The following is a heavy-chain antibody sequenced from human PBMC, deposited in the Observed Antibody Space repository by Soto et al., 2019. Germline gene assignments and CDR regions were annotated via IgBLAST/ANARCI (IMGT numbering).Heavy chain of an antibody. CDR3: ARDPPPPDY. CDR1: GYTFASYA. Sequence: QVQLVQSGAEVKKPGASVKVSCKASGYTFASYAITWMRQAPGQGLEWMGWISAYNGITNYAQKLQGRDTMTTDTPTSTDYMELRSLSSDVTAVYNCARDPPPPDYWGQGTLVTVSS. J-gene: IGHJ4*02. CDR2: ISAYNGIT. V-gene: IGHV1-18*01.